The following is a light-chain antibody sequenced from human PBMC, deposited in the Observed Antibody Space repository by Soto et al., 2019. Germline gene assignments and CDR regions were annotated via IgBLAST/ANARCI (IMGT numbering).Light chain of an antibody. J-gene: IGKJ1*01. CDR2: DAS. CDR3: QQYTNTNNPWM. CDR1: QSISSW. Sequence: DIQMTQSPSTLSASVGDRVTIICRASQSISSWLAWYQQKPGKAPKLLVYDASTLQSGVASRFSGSGSGTEFTLIISGLQPDDSATYYCQQYTNTNNPWMFGQGTKVDIK. V-gene: IGKV1-5*02.